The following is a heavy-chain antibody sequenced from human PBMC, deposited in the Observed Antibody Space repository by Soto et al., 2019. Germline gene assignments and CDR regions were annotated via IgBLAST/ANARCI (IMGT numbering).Heavy chain of an antibody. CDR1: GFSLSTSGMC. CDR2: IDWDDDK. D-gene: IGHD1-1*01. CDR3: ARSGALQDYYYHGMDV. J-gene: IGHJ6*02. V-gene: IGHV2-70*11. Sequence: SGPTLVNPTQTLTLTCTFSGFSLSTSGMCVSWIRQPPGKALEWLARIDWDDDKYYSTSLKTRLTISKDTSKNQVVLTMTNMDPVDTATYHCARSGALQDYYYHGMDVWGQGTTVTVSS.